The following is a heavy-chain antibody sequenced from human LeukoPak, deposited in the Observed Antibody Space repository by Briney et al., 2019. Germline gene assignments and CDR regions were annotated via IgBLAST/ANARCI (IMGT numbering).Heavy chain of an antibody. D-gene: IGHD2-15*01. Sequence: GGSLRLSCAASGFSFSAYWMTWVRQAPGTGLEWVANINPAGSETYYVDPVKGRFSISKDNAKNSVYLQMNSLRAEDTAVYHCARFGYVAAVDVWGQGTPVTVSS. J-gene: IGHJ4*02. CDR1: GFSFSAYW. CDR2: INPAGSET. V-gene: IGHV3-7*01. CDR3: ARFGYVAAVDV.